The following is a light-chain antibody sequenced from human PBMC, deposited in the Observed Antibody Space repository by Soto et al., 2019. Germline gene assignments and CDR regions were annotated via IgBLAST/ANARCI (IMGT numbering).Light chain of an antibody. CDR2: WAS. Sequence: DIVMTQSPDSLAVSLGERATINCKSSQNLLYSSNNKNYFAWYQQKPGQPPKLLIYWASTRQSGVPDRFSGSGSGTDFTLTISSLQAEDVAVYFCQQYYDNPYTCGQGTKLEIK. V-gene: IGKV4-1*01. CDR3: QQYYDNPYT. CDR1: QNLLYSSNNKNY. J-gene: IGKJ2*01.